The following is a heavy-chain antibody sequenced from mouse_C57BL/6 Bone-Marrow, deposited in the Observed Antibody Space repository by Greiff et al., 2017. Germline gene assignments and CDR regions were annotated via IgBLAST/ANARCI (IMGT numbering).Heavy chain of an antibody. D-gene: IGHD1-1*01. CDR2: IHPNSGST. J-gene: IGHJ1*03. Sequence: QVQLKQSGAELVKPGASVKLSCKASGYTFTSYWMHWVKQRPGQGLEWIGMIHPNSGSTNYNEKFKSKATLTVDKSSSTAYMQLSSLTSEDSAVYYCARWGVVPYFDVWGTGTTVTVSS. V-gene: IGHV1-64*01. CDR1: GYTFTSYW. CDR3: ARWGVVPYFDV.